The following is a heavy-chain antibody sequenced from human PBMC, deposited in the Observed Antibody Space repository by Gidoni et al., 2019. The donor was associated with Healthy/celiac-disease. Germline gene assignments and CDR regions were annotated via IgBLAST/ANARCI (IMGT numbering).Heavy chain of an antibody. CDR2: IYYSGST. V-gene: IGHV4-59*01. D-gene: IGHD3-9*01. J-gene: IGHJ5*02. Sequence: QVQLQESGPGLVKPSETLSLTCTVSGGSISSYYWRWIRQPPGKGLEWIGYIYYSGSTNYNPSLKSRVTISVDTSKNQFSLKLSSVTAADTAVYYCARESDDILTGQNWFDPWGQGTLVTVSS. CDR1: GGSISSYY. CDR3: ARESDDILTGQNWFDP.